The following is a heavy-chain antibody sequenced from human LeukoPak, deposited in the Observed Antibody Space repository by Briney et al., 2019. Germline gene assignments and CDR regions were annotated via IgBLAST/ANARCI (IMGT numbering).Heavy chain of an antibody. CDR2: IYHSGST. Sequence: SETLSLTCTVSGDSISSDGFYWNWIRQHPGKGLESIGYIYHSGSTYYNPSLKSRITISIDTSENQFSLKLSSVTAADTAVYYCARGGFAGMGSYFHYMDVWGKGTTVTVSS. D-gene: IGHD3-3*01. V-gene: IGHV4-31*03. J-gene: IGHJ6*03. CDR3: ARGGFAGMGSYFHYMDV. CDR1: GDSISSDGFY.